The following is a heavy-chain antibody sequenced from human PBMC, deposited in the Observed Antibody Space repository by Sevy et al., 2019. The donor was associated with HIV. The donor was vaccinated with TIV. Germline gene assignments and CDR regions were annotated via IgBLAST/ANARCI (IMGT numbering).Heavy chain of an antibody. Sequence: GGSLRLSCAASGFTFNSYWMHWVREAPGKGLVWVSRIKSDGTATTYADSVKGRFTVSRDNAKNTLYLQMNSLRAEDRAVYYCARPSYFYGSGREWYFDYWGQGTVVTVSS. D-gene: IGHD3-10*01. J-gene: IGHJ4*02. CDR3: ARPSYFYGSGREWYFDY. V-gene: IGHV3-74*01. CDR1: GFTFNSYW. CDR2: IKSDGTAT.